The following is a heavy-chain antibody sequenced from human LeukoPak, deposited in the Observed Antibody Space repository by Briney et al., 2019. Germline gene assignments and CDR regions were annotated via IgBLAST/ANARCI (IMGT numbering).Heavy chain of an antibody. CDR1: GGSISSYY. J-gene: IGHJ1*01. CDR3: ARGASSSWSEYFQH. CDR2: IYTSGST. D-gene: IGHD6-13*01. V-gene: IGHV4-4*07. Sequence: SETLSLTCTVSGGSISSYYWSWIRQPAGKGLEWIGRIYTSGSTNYNPSLKSRVTMSVDTSKNQFSLKLSSVTAADTAVYYCARGASSSWSEYFQHWGQGTLVTVSS.